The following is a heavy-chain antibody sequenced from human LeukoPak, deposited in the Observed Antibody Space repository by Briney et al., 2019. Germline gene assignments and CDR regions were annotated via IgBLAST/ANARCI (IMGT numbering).Heavy chain of an antibody. V-gene: IGHV5-51*01. CDR3: ARLIGYCSSTSCYSYYYGMDV. CDR1: GYSFTSYW. CDR2: IYPGDSDT. J-gene: IGHJ6*02. D-gene: IGHD2-2*02. Sequence: GESLKISCKGSGYSFTSYWIGWVRQMPGKGLEWMGIIYPGDSDTRYSPSFQGQVTISADKSISTAYLQWSSLKASDTAMYYCARLIGYCSSTSCYSYYYGMDVWGQGTTVTVSS.